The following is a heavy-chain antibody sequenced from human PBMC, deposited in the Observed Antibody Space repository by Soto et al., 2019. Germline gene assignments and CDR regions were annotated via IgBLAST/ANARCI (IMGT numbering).Heavy chain of an antibody. CDR1: GGSISSSSYY. D-gene: IGHD5-12*01. J-gene: IGHJ4*02. V-gene: IGHV4-39*01. CDR3: ARSHPLWRLRATYFDY. Sequence: PSETPSLTCTVSGGSISSSSYYWGWIRQPPGKGLEWIGSIYYSGSTYYNPSLKSRVTISVDTSKNQFSLKLSSVTAADTAVYYCARSHPLWRLRATYFDYWGQGTLVT. CDR2: IYYSGST.